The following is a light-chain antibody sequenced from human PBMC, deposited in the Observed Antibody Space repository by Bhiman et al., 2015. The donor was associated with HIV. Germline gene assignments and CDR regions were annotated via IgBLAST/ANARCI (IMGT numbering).Light chain of an antibody. CDR3: GTWDSSLSCWV. J-gene: IGLJ3*02. CDR1: SSNIGNNY. Sequence: QSVLTQPPSVSAAPGQKVTISCSGSSSNIGNNYVSWYQQFPGTAPKLLIYENNKRPSGIRDRFSGSKSGTSATLGITGLQTGDEADYYCGTWDSSLSCWVFGGGTKLTVL. V-gene: IGLV1-51*02. CDR2: ENN.